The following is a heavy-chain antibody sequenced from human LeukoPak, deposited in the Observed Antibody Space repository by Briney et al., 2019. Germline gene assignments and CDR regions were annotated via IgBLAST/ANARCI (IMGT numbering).Heavy chain of an antibody. J-gene: IGHJ4*02. Sequence: GGSLRLSCAASGFTFDDYGMNWVRQAPGKGLEWVSSISSSSSYIDYADSVKGRFTISRDNAKNSLYLQMNSLRAEDTAVYYCARDRGTTVVTNWGQGTLVTVSS. CDR2: ISSSSSYI. CDR3: ARDRGTTVVTN. V-gene: IGHV3-21*01. CDR1: GFTFDDYG. D-gene: IGHD4-23*01.